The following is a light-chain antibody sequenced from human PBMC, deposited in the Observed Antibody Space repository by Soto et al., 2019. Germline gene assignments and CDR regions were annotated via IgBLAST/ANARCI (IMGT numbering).Light chain of an antibody. Sequence: QSVLIQAASVSGSPGQSITIPCTGSNSDVGNYNLVSWYQQHPGEAPKLMIYEGSKRPSGVSNRFSGSKSGNTASLTISGLQAEDEADYFCCSYAGSSTYVFGTGTKVT. CDR2: EGS. CDR1: NSDVGNYNL. J-gene: IGLJ1*01. CDR3: CSYAGSSTYV. V-gene: IGLV2-23*01.